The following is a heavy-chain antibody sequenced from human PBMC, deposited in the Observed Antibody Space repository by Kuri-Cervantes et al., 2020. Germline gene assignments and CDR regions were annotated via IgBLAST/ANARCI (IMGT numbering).Heavy chain of an antibody. J-gene: IGHJ4*02. CDR3: ARGGRYCSGGSCYYY. CDR2: IYHSGST. V-gene: IGHV4-38-2*01. CDR1: GYSISSGYY. Sequence: ESLKISCAVSGYSISSGYYWGWIRQPPGKGLEWIGSIYHSGSTYYNPSLKSRVTISVDTSKNQFSLKLSSVTAADTAVYYCARGGRYCSGGSCYYYWGQGTLVTVSS. D-gene: IGHD2-15*01.